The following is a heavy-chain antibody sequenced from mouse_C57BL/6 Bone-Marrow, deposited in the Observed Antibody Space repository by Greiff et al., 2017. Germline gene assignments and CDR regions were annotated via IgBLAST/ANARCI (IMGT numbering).Heavy chain of an antibody. CDR2: ISSGSSTI. CDR3: AREMSTTTYGYFDY. J-gene: IGHJ2*01. CDR1: GFTFSDYG. Sequence: EVLLVESGGGLVKPGGSLKLSCAASGFTFSDYGMHWVRQAPEKGLEWVAYISSGSSTIYYDDTVKGRFTITRDNAKNTLFLQMTSLRSEDTAMYYCAREMSTTTYGYFDYWGQGTTLTVAS. V-gene: IGHV5-17*01. D-gene: IGHD2-4*01.